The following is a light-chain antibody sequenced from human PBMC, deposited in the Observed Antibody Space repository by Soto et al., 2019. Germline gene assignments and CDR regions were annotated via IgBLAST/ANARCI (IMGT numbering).Light chain of an antibody. J-gene: IGLJ2*01. CDR3: SSYPGSGTFLV. CDR2: EGT. Sequence: QSVLTQAASVSGSPGQSITISCTGTSSDVGNYNLVSWYQQYPGKAPKLIIYEGTKRPSGISNRFSGSTSGDTASLTISGLQAEDEADYHCSSYPGSGTFLVFGEGTKVTVL. CDR1: SSDVGNYNL. V-gene: IGLV2-23*03.